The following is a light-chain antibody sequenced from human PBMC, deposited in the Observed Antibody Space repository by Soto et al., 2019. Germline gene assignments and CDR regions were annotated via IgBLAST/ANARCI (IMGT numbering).Light chain of an antibody. CDR1: QSVSSNY. Sequence: EIVLTQSPDTLSLSPGERATLSCRASQSVSSNYLAWYQQIPGQAPRPLIYGASSRVPGIPDRFSGSGSGTDFTLTISRLEPEDFAVYYCQQYGSWPRTFGQGTKVDIK. V-gene: IGKV3-20*01. CDR3: QQYGSWPRT. J-gene: IGKJ1*01. CDR2: GAS.